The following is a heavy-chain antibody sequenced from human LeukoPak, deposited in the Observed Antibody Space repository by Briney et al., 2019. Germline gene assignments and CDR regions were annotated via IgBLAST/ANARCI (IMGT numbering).Heavy chain of an antibody. CDR1: GFTFSDYA. D-gene: IGHD1-26*01. CDR2: ISYDGSNK. V-gene: IGHV3-30*04. J-gene: IGHJ6*03. CDR3: ASNVVGATPWVYYYYMDV. Sequence: GGSLRLSCAASGFTFSDYAIHWVRQAPGKGLEWVAVISYDGSNKYYADSVKGRFTISRDNSKNTLYLQMKSLRAEDAAVYYCASNVVGATPWVYYYYMDVWGKGTTVTVSS.